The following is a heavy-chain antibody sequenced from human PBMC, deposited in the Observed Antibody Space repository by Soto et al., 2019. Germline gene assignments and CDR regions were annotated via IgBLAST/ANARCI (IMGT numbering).Heavy chain of an antibody. D-gene: IGHD1-26*01. CDR1: GFTLSSYH. Sequence: GGSLRLSCVASGFTLSSYHMDWVRQAPGKGLEWISYIHASSISNIYYADSVKGRFTISRDNANNTLSLQMHSLKSEDTAVYFCARGAIVGVNDVFDVWGQGTMVTVSS. J-gene: IGHJ3*01. CDR3: ARGAIVGVNDVFDV. V-gene: IGHV3-48*04. CDR2: IHASSISNI.